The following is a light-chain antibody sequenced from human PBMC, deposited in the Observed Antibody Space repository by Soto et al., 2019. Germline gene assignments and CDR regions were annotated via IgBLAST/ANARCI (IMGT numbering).Light chain of an antibody. J-gene: IGLJ1*01. CDR3: SSYTSSSAYV. Sequence: QSALTQPASVSGSPGQSITISCTGTSSDVGGYNYVSWYQQHPGKAPKLMIYDVSNRPSGVSNRFSGSKSGNTVSLTSSGLQAEDEADYYCSSYTSSSAYVFGPGTKLTVL. V-gene: IGLV2-14*01. CDR2: DVS. CDR1: SSDVGGYNY.